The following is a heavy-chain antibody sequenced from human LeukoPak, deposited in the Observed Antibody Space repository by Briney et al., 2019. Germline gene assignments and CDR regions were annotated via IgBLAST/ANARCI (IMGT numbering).Heavy chain of an antibody. CDR1: GGSISSYY. Sequence: PSETLSLTCTVSGGSISSYYWSWIRQPAGKGLEWVGRIYTSGSTNYNPSLKSRVTMSVDTSKNHFSLKRSSVTAADTAVYYCARVTARDYGGHFAYCSQGTLVTVPS. V-gene: IGHV4-4*07. CDR2: IYTSGST. CDR3: ARVTARDYGGHFAY. D-gene: IGHD4-23*01. J-gene: IGHJ4*02.